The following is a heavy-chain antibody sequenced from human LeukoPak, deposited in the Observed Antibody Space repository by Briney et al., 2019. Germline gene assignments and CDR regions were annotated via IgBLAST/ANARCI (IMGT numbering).Heavy chain of an antibody. J-gene: IGHJ4*02. D-gene: IGHD3-3*01. Sequence: ASVKVSCKASGYTFTSYYMHWVRQAPGQGLEWMGIINPSGGSTSYAQKLQGRVTMTTDTSTSTAYMELRSLRSDDTAVYYCARLAVEKRLLEWLLFRVDYFDYWGQGTLVTVSS. V-gene: IGHV1-46*01. CDR3: ARLAVEKRLLEWLLFRVDYFDY. CDR1: GYTFTSYY. CDR2: INPSGGST.